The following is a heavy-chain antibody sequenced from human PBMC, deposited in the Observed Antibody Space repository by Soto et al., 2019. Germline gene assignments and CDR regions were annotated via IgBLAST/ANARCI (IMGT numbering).Heavy chain of an antibody. D-gene: IGHD3-3*01. Sequence: EASVKVSCKASGYTFTSYDINWVRQATGQGLEWMGWMNPNSGNTGYAQKFQGRVTMTRNTSISTAYMELSSLRSEDTAVYYCARARQGGTIFGVVIIQEAYYYYGMDVWGQGTTVTVSS. J-gene: IGHJ6*02. CDR3: ARARQGGTIFGVVIIQEAYYYYGMDV. CDR1: GYTFTSYD. V-gene: IGHV1-8*01. CDR2: MNPNSGNT.